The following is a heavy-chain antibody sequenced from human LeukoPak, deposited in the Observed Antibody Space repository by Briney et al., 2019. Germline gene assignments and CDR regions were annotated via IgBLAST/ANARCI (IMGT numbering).Heavy chain of an antibody. D-gene: IGHD3-3*01. J-gene: IGHJ4*02. Sequence: ASVKVSCKASGYTFTGYYMHWVRQAPGQGLEWMGWINPNSGGTNYAQKFQGRVTMTRDTSISTAYMELSRLRSDDTAVYYCARGRVNYDFWSGYYQFDYWGQGTLVTVSS. CDR1: GYTFTGYY. CDR2: INPNSGGT. V-gene: IGHV1-2*02. CDR3: ARGRVNYDFWSGYYQFDY.